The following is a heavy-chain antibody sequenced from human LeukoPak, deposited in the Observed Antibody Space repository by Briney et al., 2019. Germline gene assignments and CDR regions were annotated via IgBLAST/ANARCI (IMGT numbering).Heavy chain of an antibody. CDR2: IYPNGLT. V-gene: IGHV4-59*12. CDR3: TREGYGRSCYFLDF. D-gene: IGHD3-22*01. J-gene: IGHJ4*02. CDR1: SGSMTDAC. Sequence: SETLSLTCTVSSGSMTDACWSWFRQAPGKGLEWLGFIYPNGLTEYSPPLRSRVSFSVATSKREATVRLSSVTASDTAVYYCTREGYGRSCYFLDFWDQGTLVTVSS.